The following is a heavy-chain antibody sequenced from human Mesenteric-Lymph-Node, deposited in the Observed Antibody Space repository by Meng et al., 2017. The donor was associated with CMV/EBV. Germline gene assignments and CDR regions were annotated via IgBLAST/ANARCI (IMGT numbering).Heavy chain of an antibody. Sequence: SETLSLTCDVSSGSVRTIDYYWGWIRQPPGKGLEWISSIFYNGNTFYNPSLKSRVTMSIDTSKNQFSLKLSSVTAANTAVYYCARDDMPYSRGHDYWGQGTLVTVSS. CDR1: SGSVRTIDYY. CDR2: IFYNGNT. J-gene: IGHJ4*02. CDR3: ARDDMPYSRGHDY. D-gene: IGHD4-11*01. V-gene: IGHV4-39*07.